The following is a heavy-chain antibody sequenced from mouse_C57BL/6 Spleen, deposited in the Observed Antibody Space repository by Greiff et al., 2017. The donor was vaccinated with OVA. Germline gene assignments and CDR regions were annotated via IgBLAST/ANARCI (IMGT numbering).Heavy chain of an antibody. D-gene: IGHD1-1*01. J-gene: IGHJ1*03. V-gene: IGHV7-3*01. Sequence: DVMLVESGGGLVQPGGSLSLSCAASGFTFTDYYMSWVRQPPGKALEWLGFISNKANGYTTEYSVYVKGRFTISRDNSQSILYLHMNALRAENSATYYCASPYYGSSYEYFDVWGTGTTVTVSS. CDR1: GFTFTDYY. CDR2: ISNKANGYTT. CDR3: ASPYYGSSYEYFDV.